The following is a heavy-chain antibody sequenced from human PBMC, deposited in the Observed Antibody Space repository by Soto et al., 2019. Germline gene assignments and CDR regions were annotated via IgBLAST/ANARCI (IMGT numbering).Heavy chain of an antibody. D-gene: IGHD2-2*03. Sequence: GGSLRLSCAASGFTFSNAWMNWVRQAPGKGLEWVGRIKSKTDGGTTDYAAPVKGRFTISRDDSKNTLYLQMNSLRAEDTAVYYCAKMDIVVVPAAKAFDIWGQGTTVTVSS. CDR1: GFTFSNAW. J-gene: IGHJ3*02. CDR3: AKMDIVVVPAAKAFDI. V-gene: IGHV3-15*07. CDR2: IKSKTDGGTT.